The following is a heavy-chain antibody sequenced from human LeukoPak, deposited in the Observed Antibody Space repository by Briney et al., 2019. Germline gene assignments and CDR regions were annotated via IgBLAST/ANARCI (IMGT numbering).Heavy chain of an antibody. CDR3: ARHDPPRWPYYFDY. CDR1: GGSISSSSYY. Sequence: SETLSLTCTVSGGSISSSSYYWGWIRQPPGKGLEWIGSIYNSGSTYYNPFLNSRVTISVDTSKNQFSLKLSSVTAADTAVYYCARHDPPRWPYYFDYWGQGTLVTVSS. J-gene: IGHJ4*02. CDR2: IYNSGST. V-gene: IGHV4-39*01. D-gene: IGHD4-23*01.